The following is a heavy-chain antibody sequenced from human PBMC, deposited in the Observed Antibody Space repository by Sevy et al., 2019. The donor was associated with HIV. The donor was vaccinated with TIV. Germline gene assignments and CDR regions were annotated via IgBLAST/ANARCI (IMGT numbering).Heavy chain of an antibody. Sequence: ASVKVSCQSSGYNFNIYTIHWVRQARGQGLEWVGRISPYDGDTDYAHNFHGRVSLTMDTSTSTTYLGLTSLRSDDTAVYFCTRDTWELLTGIAYYHSGMDVWGQGTTVTVS. CDR3: TRDTWELLTGIAYYHSGMDV. CDR1: GYNFNIYT. D-gene: IGHD1-26*01. V-gene: IGHV1-18*01. J-gene: IGHJ6*02. CDR2: ISPYDGDT.